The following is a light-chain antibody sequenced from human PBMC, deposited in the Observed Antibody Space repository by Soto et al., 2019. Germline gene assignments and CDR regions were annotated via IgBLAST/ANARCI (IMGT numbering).Light chain of an antibody. CDR3: RSYTSSSTLDV. V-gene: IGLV2-14*01. CDR2: EVS. Sequence: QSALTQPASVSGSPGQSITISCTGTSSDVGGYNYVSWYQQHPGKAPKLMIYEVSNRPSWVSNRFSGSKSGNTGSLTISGLQAEDEDDYYCRSYTSSSTLDVFGTGTKVTVL. J-gene: IGLJ1*01. CDR1: SSDVGGYNY.